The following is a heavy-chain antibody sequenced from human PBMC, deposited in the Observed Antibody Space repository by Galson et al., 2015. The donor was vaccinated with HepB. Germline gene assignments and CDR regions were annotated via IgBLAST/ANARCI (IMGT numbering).Heavy chain of an antibody. CDR3: ARGRPRGLAQQPRKRNNWFDP. V-gene: IGHV4-34*01. Sequence: LSLTCAVYGGSFSGYYWSWIRQPPGKGLEWIGEINHSGSTNYNPSLKSRVTISVDTSKNQFSLKLSSVTAADTAVYYCARGRPRGLAQQPRKRNNWFDPWGQGTLVTVSS. J-gene: IGHJ5*02. CDR2: INHSGST. D-gene: IGHD6-13*01. CDR1: GGSFSGYY.